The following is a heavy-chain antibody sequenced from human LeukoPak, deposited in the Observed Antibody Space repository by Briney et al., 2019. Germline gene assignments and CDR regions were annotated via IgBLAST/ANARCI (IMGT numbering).Heavy chain of an antibody. D-gene: IGHD2-2*02. V-gene: IGHV1-69*02. CDR3: AKIPTEYQLLYRQEGDY. J-gene: IGHJ4*02. CDR2: IIPILGIA. CDR1: GGTFSSYT. Sequence: SVKVSCKASGGTFSSYTISWVRQAPGQGLEWMGRIIPILGIANYAQKFQGRVTITADKSTSTAYMELSSLRSEDTAAYYCAKIPTEYQLLYRQEGDYWGQGTLVTVSS.